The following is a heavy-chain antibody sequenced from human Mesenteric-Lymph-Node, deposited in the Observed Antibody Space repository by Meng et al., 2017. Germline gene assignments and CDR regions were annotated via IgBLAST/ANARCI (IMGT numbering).Heavy chain of an antibody. CDR2: INHSGST. V-gene: IGHV4-34*01. CDR3: AGKYYYGSGSYLYFDY. CDR1: GGSFSGYY. Sequence: GSLRLSCAVYGGSFSGYYWSWIRQPPGKGLEWIGEINHSGSTNYNPSLKSRVTISVDTSKNQFSLKLSSVTAADTAVYYCAGKYYYGSGSYLYFDYWGQGTLATVSS. J-gene: IGHJ4*02. D-gene: IGHD3-10*01.